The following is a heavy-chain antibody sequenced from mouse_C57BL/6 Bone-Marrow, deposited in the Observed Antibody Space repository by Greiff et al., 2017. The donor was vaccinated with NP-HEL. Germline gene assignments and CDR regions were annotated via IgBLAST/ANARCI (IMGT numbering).Heavy chain of an antibody. Sequence: QVQLQQPGAELVKPGASVKMSCKASGYTFTSYWITWVKQRPGQGLEWIGDIYPGSGSTNYNEKFKSKATLTVDTSSSTAYMQLSSLTSEDSAVYYCASVYYYGNYAMDYWGQGTSVTVSS. D-gene: IGHD1-1*01. V-gene: IGHV1-55*01. CDR2: IYPGSGST. CDR3: ASVYYYGNYAMDY. J-gene: IGHJ4*01. CDR1: GYTFTSYW.